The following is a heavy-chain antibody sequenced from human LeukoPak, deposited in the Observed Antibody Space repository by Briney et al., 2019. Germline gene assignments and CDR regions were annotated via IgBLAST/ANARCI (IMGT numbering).Heavy chain of an antibody. CDR1: GYTFTGYY. CDR3: ARAFYDSSGRYYYYYMDV. D-gene: IGHD3-22*01. J-gene: IGHJ6*03. Sequence: GASVKVSCKASGYTFTGYYMHWVRQAPGQGLEWMGWINPNSGGTNYAQKFQSRVTMTRDTSISTAYMELSRLRSDDTAVYYCARAFYDSSGRYYYYYMDVWGKGTTVTVSS. CDR2: INPNSGGT. V-gene: IGHV1-2*02.